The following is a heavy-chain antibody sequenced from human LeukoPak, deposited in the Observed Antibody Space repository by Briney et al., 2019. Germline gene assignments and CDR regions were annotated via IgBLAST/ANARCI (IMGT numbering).Heavy chain of an antibody. Sequence: GGSLRLSCAASGFTFSSYGIHWVRQAPGKGLEWVAFIRYDGSNKYYADSVKGRFTISRDNSKNTLYLQMNSLRAEDTAVYYCAKIPPYYDILTGYVALFDYWGQGTLVTVSS. CDR2: IRYDGSNK. D-gene: IGHD3-9*01. CDR3: AKIPPYYDILTGYVALFDY. CDR1: GFTFSSYG. J-gene: IGHJ4*02. V-gene: IGHV3-30*02.